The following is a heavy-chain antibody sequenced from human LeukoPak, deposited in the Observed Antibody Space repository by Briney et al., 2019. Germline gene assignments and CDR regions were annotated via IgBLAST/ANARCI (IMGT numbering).Heavy chain of an antibody. Sequence: GAPVKDSCKASGYTFTSYGISWVRQAPGQGLEWMGWISAYYGNTNYAQKLQGRVTTNTDTSTSTAYMELRSLRSDDTAVYYCARPYYYDSTGYYQYYFDYWGQGTLVTVSS. V-gene: IGHV1-18*01. CDR2: ISAYYGNT. J-gene: IGHJ4*02. CDR1: GYTFTSYG. D-gene: IGHD3-22*01. CDR3: ARPYYYDSTGYYQYYFDY.